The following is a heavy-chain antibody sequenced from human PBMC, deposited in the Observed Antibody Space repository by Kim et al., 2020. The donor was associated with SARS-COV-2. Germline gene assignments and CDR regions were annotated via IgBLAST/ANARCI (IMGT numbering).Heavy chain of an antibody. CDR2: ISGSGGST. D-gene: IGHD3-22*01. CDR3: ANLKIPPTPYYYDSSGYWPDDY. Sequence: GGSLRLSCAASGFTFSSYAMSWVRQAPGKGLEWVSAISGSGGSTYYADSVKGRFTISRDNSKNTLYLQMNSLRAEDTAVYYCANLKIPPTPYYYDSSGYWPDDYWGQGTLVTVSS. J-gene: IGHJ4*02. V-gene: IGHV3-23*01. CDR1: GFTFSSYA.